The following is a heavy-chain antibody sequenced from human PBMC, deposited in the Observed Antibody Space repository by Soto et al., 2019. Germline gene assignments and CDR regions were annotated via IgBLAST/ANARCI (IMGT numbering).Heavy chain of an antibody. CDR1: GGSISSGGYY. J-gene: IGHJ4*02. CDR3: ARDSEEAGRTPVVRRYFDY. D-gene: IGHD2-2*01. CDR2: IYYSGST. V-gene: IGHV4-31*03. Sequence: QVQLQESGPGLVKPSQTLSLTCTVSGGSISSGGYYWSWIRQHPGKGLEWIGYIYYSGSTYYNPSLKSRVTISVDTSKNQFSLKLSSVTAADTAVYYCARDSEEAGRTPVVRRYFDYWGQGTLVTVSS.